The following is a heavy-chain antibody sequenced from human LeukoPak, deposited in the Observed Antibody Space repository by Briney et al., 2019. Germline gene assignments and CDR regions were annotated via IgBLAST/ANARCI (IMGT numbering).Heavy chain of an antibody. CDR1: GGSFSAYY. Sequence: TSETLSLTCAVYGGSFSAYYWSWVRQPPGKGLEWIGEINHSGSTNYNPSLKSRVTMSVDTSKNQFSLKLSSVTAADTAVYFCARDPGTIFGVVNYSYGMDVWGQGTTVTVSS. D-gene: IGHD3-3*01. CDR3: ARDPGTIFGVVNYSYGMDV. CDR2: INHSGST. J-gene: IGHJ6*02. V-gene: IGHV4-34*01.